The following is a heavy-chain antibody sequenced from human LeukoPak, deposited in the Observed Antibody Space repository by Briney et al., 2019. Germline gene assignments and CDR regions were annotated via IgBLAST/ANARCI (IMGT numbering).Heavy chain of an antibody. D-gene: IGHD4-11*01. Sequence: PGRSLRLSCAASGFTFSSYGMHWVRQTPGKGPVWVSRINSDGSSTSYADSVKGRFTISRDNAKNTLYLQMNSLRAEDTAVYYCARGNSHSFDYWGQGALVTVSS. J-gene: IGHJ4*02. V-gene: IGHV3-74*01. CDR2: INSDGSST. CDR1: GFTFSSYG. CDR3: ARGNSHSFDY.